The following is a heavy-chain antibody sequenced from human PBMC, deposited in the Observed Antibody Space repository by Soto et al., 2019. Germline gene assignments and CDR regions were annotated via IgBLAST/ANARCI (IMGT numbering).Heavy chain of an antibody. V-gene: IGHV1-69*13. D-gene: IGHD3-22*01. CDR1: GGTFSSCA. Sequence: ASVKVSCKASGGTFSSCAISWVRQAPGQGLEWMGGIIPIFGTANYAQKFQGRVTITADESTSTAYMELSSLRSEDTAVYYCARGVYDSSGYYLIDYWGQGTLVTVSS. CDR2: IIPIFGTA. J-gene: IGHJ4*02. CDR3: ARGVYDSSGYYLIDY.